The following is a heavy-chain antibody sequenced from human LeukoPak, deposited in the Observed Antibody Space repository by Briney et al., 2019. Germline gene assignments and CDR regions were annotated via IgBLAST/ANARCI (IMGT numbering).Heavy chain of an antibody. CDR2: IYTSGST. D-gene: IGHD2-15*01. CDR1: GGSISSSSYY. Sequence: KPSETLSLTCTVSGGSISSSSYYWSWIRQPAGKGLEWIGRIYTSGSTNYNPSLKSRVTMSVDTSKNQFSPKLSSVTAADTAVYYCARGGGGYCSGGSCFEYNWFDPWGQGTLVTVSS. CDR3: ARGGGGYCSGGSCFEYNWFDP. J-gene: IGHJ5*02. V-gene: IGHV4-61*02.